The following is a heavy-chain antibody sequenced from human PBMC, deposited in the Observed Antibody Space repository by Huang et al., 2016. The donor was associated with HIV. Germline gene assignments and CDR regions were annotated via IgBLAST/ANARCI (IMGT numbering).Heavy chain of an antibody. CDR3: ARSAYGDLDY. J-gene: IGHJ4*02. V-gene: IGHV1-8*02. CDR2: MNPNTGNT. CDR1: GYTFTNYD. D-gene: IGHD4-17*01. Sequence: QVHLVQSGAEVKKPGASVKVSCKASGYTFTNYDINWVRQAPGRGLEWMGGMNPNTGNTGFAQSFQGRVTMTRKNSITTAYMELTSLTSEDTAVYYCARSAYGDLDYWGLGTLVIVSS.